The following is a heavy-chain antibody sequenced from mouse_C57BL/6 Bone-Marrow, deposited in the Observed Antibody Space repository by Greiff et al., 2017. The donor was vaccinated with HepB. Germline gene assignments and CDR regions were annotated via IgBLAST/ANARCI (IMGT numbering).Heavy chain of an antibody. V-gene: IGHV3-6*01. CDR3: AREVSITTVVARAY. J-gene: IGHJ3*01. CDR2: ISYDGSN. CDR1: GYSITSGYY. D-gene: IGHD1-1*01. Sequence: ESGPGLVKPSQSLSLTCSVTGYSITSGYYWNWIRQFPGNKLEWMGYISYDGSNNYNPSLKNRISITRDTSKNQFFLKLNSVTTEDTATYYCAREVSITTVVARAYWGQGTLVTVSA.